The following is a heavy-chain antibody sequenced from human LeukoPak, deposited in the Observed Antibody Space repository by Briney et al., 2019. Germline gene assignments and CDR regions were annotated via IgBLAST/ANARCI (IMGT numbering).Heavy chain of an antibody. Sequence: KASETLSVTCTVSGGSISSYYWSWIRQPPGKGLLWIGYIYYSGSTNYNPSLKSRVTISVDTSKNQFSLKLSSVTAADTAVYYCARSYDSSGYYDYWGQGTLVTVSS. CDR1: GGSISSYY. J-gene: IGHJ4*02. CDR2: IYYSGST. D-gene: IGHD3-22*01. V-gene: IGHV4-59*01. CDR3: ARSYDSSGYYDY.